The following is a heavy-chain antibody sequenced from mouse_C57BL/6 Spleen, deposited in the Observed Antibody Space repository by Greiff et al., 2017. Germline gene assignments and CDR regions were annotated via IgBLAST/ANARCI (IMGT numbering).Heavy chain of an antibody. CDR3: ARVYPYYAMDY. Sequence: QVQLQQSGAELVKPGASVKISCKASGYAFSSYWMNWVKQRPGKGLEWIGQIYPGDGDTNYNGKFKGKATLTADKSSSTAYMQLSSLTSEDSAVYFCARVYPYYAMDYWGQGTSVTVSS. CDR2: IYPGDGDT. V-gene: IGHV1-80*01. D-gene: IGHD2-1*01. J-gene: IGHJ4*01. CDR1: GYAFSSYW.